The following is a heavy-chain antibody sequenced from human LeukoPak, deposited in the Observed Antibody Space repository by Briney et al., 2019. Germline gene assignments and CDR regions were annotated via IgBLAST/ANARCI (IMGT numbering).Heavy chain of an antibody. CDR2: IYSGGST. J-gene: IGHJ4*02. Sequence: PGGSLRLSCAASGFTVSSNYMSWVRQAPGKGLEWVSVIYSGGSTYYADSMKGRFTISRDNSKNTLYLQMNSLRAEDTAVYYCARTNWNYFDYWGQRTLVTVSS. V-gene: IGHV3-53*01. D-gene: IGHD1-1*01. CDR3: ARTNWNYFDY. CDR1: GFTVSSNY.